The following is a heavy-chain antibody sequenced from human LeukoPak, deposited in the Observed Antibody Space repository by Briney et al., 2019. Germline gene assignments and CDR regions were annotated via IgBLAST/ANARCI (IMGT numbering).Heavy chain of an antibody. CDR3: ARAVAGLRHFDY. J-gene: IGHJ4*02. CDR2: IGSCDSTI. CDR1: GFTFSTYS. V-gene: IGHV3-48*01. Sequence: PGGSLRLSCAASGFTFSTYSMNWVRQAPGKGLEWVSYIGSCDSTIYYADSVKGRFTISRDNAKNSLYLQMNSLRAEDTAVYYCARAVAGLRHFDYWGQGTLVTVSS. D-gene: IGHD6-19*01.